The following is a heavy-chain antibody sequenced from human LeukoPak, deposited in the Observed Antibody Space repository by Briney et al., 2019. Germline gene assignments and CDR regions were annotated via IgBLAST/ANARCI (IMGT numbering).Heavy chain of an antibody. CDR1: GFTFSGSA. D-gene: IGHD1-26*01. CDR2: IRSKANSYAT. CDR3: TRVGGSYSPAYFDY. J-gene: IGHJ4*02. Sequence: PGGSLRLSCAASGFTFSGSAMHWVRQASGKGLEWVGRIRSKANSYATACAASVKGRFTISRDDSKNTAYLQMNSLKTEDTAVYYCTRVGGSYSPAYFDYWGQGTLVTVSS. V-gene: IGHV3-73*01.